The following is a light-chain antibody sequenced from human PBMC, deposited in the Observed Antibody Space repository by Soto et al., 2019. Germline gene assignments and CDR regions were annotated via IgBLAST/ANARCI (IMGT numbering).Light chain of an antibody. V-gene: IGLV1-44*01. J-gene: IGLJ1*01. CDR1: SSNIAPNT. CDR3: AAWDDSLNGYV. Sequence: QSVLPQPPSASGIPGQRVTISCSGSSSNIAPNTVNWYQHLPGAAPQLLIFANDRRPSGVPDRFSGSRSGTSASLAISGLQSEDEADYYCAAWDDSLNGYVFGTGTKLTVL. CDR2: AND.